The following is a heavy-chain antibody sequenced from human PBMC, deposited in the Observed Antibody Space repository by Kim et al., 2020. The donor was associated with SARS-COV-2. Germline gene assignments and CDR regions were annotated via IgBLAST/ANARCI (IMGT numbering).Heavy chain of an antibody. V-gene: IGHV4-38-2*02. D-gene: IGHD3-10*01. CDR1: GYSISSGYY. J-gene: IGHJ4*01. CDR3: ARVGLFYGSGSYYNVDY. Sequence: SETLSLTCTVSGYSISSGYYWGWIRQPPGKGLEWIGSIYHSGTTYYNPSLKSRVTISVDTSKNQFSLKLSSVTAADTAVYYCARVGLFYGSGSYYNVDY. CDR2: IYHSGTT.